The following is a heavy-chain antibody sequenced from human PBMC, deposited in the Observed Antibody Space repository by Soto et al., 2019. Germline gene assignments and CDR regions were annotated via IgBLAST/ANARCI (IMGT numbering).Heavy chain of an antibody. V-gene: IGHV1-2*02. J-gene: IGHJ1*01. D-gene: IGHD3-3*01. CDR1: ENPFIGYY. CDR3: AWGGTHPIFKH. CDR2: ISPYSGDT. Sequence: ASVKVSCKASENPFIGYYLHWVRQAPGQGLEWMGWISPYSGDTDSAQKFQGRVTLTRDTSPRTVXVELSRLTSDGMAVYYCAWGGTHPIFKHWGQGALLTVCS.